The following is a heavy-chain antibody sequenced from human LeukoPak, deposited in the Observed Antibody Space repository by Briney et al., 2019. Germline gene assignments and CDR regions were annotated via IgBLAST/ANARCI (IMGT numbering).Heavy chain of an antibody. V-gene: IGHV3-15*01. CDR2: IKSKTDGGTT. CDR1: GFTFSNAW. CDR3: TTDDYGSGSWYYYYYYMDV. J-gene: IGHJ6*03. D-gene: IGHD3-10*01. Sequence: PGGSLRLSCAASGFTFSNAWMSWVRQAPGKGLEWVGRIKSKTDGGTTDYAAPVKGRFTISRDDSKNTLYLQMNSLKTEDTAVYYCTTDDYGSGSWYYYYYYMDVWGKGTTVAISS.